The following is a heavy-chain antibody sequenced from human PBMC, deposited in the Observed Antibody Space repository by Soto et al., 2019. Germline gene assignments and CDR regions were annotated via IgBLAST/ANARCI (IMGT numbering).Heavy chain of an antibody. CDR2: IYYSGST. J-gene: IGHJ4*02. CDR3: GRVTVGYCSGGSCPPYYYFDY. Sequence: PSETLSLTCTVSGGSISSYYWSWIRQPPGKGLEWVGYIYYSGSTNYNPSLKSRVTISVDTSKNQFSLKVNSVTAADTAVYYCGRVTVGYCSGGSCPPYYYFDYWGQGTLVTVSS. D-gene: IGHD2-15*01. CDR1: GGSISSYY. V-gene: IGHV4-59*01.